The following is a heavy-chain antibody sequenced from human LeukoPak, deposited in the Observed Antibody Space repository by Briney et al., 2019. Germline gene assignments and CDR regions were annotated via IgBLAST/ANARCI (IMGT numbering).Heavy chain of an antibody. V-gene: IGHV3-33*01. CDR2: IWYDGSNK. CDR1: GFTFSSYG. J-gene: IGHJ3*02. D-gene: IGHD7-27*01. Sequence: PGGSLRLSCAASGFTFSSYGMHWVRQAPVKGLEWVAVIWYDGSNKYYADSVKGRFTISRDNSKNTLYLQMNSLRAEDTAVYYCARVPRRGGEDAFDIWGQGTMVTVSS. CDR3: ARVPRRGGEDAFDI.